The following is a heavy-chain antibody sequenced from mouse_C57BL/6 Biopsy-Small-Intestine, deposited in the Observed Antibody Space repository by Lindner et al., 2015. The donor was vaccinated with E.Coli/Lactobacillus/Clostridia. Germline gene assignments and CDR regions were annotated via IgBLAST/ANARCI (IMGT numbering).Heavy chain of an antibody. CDR2: INPSGGST. V-gene: IGHV1-53*01. D-gene: IGHD1-1*01. J-gene: IGHJ1*01. Sequence: SVKVSCKASGYAFNPYYIHWVRQAPGQGLEWMAIINPSGGSTIYAQKFEGRVTVTRDTSTNTVYMDLSSLRFEDTAVYYCARDGKTFHHTGWRPSYYYYGMDVWGQGTTVTVSS. CDR3: ARDGKTFHHTGWRPSYYYYGMDV. CDR1: GYAFNPYY.